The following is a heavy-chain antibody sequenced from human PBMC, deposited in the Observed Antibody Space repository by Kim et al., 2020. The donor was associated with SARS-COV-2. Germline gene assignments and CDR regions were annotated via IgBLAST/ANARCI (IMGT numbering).Heavy chain of an antibody. CDR2: ISYDGSNK. J-gene: IGHJ6*03. CDR1: GFTFSSYA. D-gene: IGHD5-12*01. V-gene: IGHV3-30-3*01. CDR3: ARAKMNEWLRPLNYYYY. Sequence: GGSLRLSCAASGFTFSSYAMHWVRQAPGKGLEWVAVISYDGSNKYYADSVKGRFTISRDNSKNTLYLQMNSLRAEDTAVYYCARAKMNEWLRPLNYYYY.